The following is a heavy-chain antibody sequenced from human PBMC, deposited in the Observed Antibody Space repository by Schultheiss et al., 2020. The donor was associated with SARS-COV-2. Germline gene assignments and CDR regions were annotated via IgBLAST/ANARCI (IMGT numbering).Heavy chain of an antibody. CDR1: GFTFSSYW. D-gene: IGHD3-3*01. V-gene: IGHV3-74*01. CDR3: AREAIFPSSGGFDP. Sequence: GGSLRLSCAAAGFTFSSYWMHWVRQAPGKGLVWVSRINSDGSSTSYADSVKGRFTISRDNAKNTLYLQMNSLRAEDTAVYYCAREAIFPSSGGFDPWGQGTLVTVSS. CDR2: INSDGSST. J-gene: IGHJ5*02.